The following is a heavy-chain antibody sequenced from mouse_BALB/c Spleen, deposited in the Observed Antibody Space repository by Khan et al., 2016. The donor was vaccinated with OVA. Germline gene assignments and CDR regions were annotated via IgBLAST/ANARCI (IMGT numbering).Heavy chain of an antibody. Sequence: EVQLVETGPGLVKPSQSLSLTCTVTGYSITSGYGWNWIRQFPGNKLEWMGYISYSGSTNYNPSLKSRISISRDTSKNQFFLQLNSVTTEDTATYYWARTARIKYWGQGTTLTVSS. V-gene: IGHV3-2*02. CDR3: ARTARIKY. CDR2: ISYSGST. CDR1: GYSITSGYG. J-gene: IGHJ2*01. D-gene: IGHD1-2*01.